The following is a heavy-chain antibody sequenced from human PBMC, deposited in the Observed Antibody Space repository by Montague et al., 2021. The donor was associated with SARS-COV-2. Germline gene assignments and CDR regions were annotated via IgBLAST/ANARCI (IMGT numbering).Heavy chain of an antibody. CDR1: GVSVNNYY. Sequence: SETLSLTCSASGVSVNNYYWAWIRQTPEKGLEWIGYIYYTGSTNYNPSLRNRITISIDTSANQFSLKLRSVTPADTAVYYCVRDFYDTSDYFQGTFDVWGHGTVVSVSS. CDR2: IYYTGST. J-gene: IGHJ3*01. V-gene: IGHV4-59*02. CDR3: VRDFYDTSDYFQGTFDV. D-gene: IGHD3-22*01.